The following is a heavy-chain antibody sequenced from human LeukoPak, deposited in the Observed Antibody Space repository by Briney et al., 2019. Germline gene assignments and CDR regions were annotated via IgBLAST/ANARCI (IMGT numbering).Heavy chain of an antibody. V-gene: IGHV3-49*03. D-gene: IGHD6-19*01. CDR1: GFTFGDHA. Sequence: GGPLRLSCTTSGFTFGDHAMSWFRQAPGKGLEWVGFIRSKAYGGTTEYAASVKGRFTISRDDSKSIAYLQMNSLKTEDTAVYYCSRHVAGSLFDYWGQGTLVTVSS. J-gene: IGHJ4*02. CDR3: SRHVAGSLFDY. CDR2: IRSKAYGGTT.